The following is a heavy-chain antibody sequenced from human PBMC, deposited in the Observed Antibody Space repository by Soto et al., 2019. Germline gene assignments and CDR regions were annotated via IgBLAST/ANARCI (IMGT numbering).Heavy chain of an antibody. J-gene: IGHJ4*02. CDR2: ISTYNGNT. V-gene: IGHV1-18*04. CDR1: GYTFTSHV. D-gene: IGHD3-22*01. CDR3: ARQDMKYYFDGRLYAKTLFFDD. Sequence: GASVKVSCKASGYTFTSHVINWVRQAPGQGLEWMGWISTYNGNTHYAQNLQGRVSMNTDTSTTTAYMELRSLRSDDTAVYFCARQDMKYYFDGRLYAKTLFFDDWGQGNLVTVS.